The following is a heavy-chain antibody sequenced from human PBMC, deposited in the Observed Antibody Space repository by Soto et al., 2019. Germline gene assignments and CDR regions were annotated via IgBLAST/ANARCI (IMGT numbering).Heavy chain of an antibody. CDR1: GDSVSSSSAA. J-gene: IGHJ6*02. V-gene: IGHV6-1*01. CDR2: TYYRTKWIH. D-gene: IGHD3-16*01. Sequence: LSLTCDISGDSVSSSSAAWNWIRQSPSRGLEWLGRTYYRTKWIHEYTVSMESRITINPDTSKNQFSLHIYSVTPEDTAVYYCAGVVWFRGMDVWGQGTPVTVSS. CDR3: AGVVWFRGMDV.